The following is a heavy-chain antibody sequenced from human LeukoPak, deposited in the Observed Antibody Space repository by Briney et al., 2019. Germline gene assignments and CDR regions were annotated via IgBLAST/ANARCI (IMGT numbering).Heavy chain of an antibody. Sequence: GGSLRLSCAASGFTFSGSAMHWVRQASGKGLEWVGRIRSKANSYATAYAASVKGRFTISRDDSKNTAYLQMNSLKTEDTAVYYCTVIVGATTVPYYYYYYMDVWGKGTTVTVSS. CDR3: TVIVGATTVPYYYYYYMDV. CDR1: GFTFSGSA. CDR2: IRSKANSYAT. V-gene: IGHV3-73*01. J-gene: IGHJ6*03. D-gene: IGHD1-26*01.